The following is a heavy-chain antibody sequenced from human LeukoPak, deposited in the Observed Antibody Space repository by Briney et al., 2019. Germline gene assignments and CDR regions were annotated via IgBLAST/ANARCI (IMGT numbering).Heavy chain of an antibody. CDR3: ARETYYETYGMDV. D-gene: IGHD3-3*01. V-gene: IGHV1-18*01. Sequence: ASVKVSCKASGYTFTNYGISWVRQAPGQGLEWMGWISAYNGNTNYAQKLQGRVTTTTDTSTSTAYMELRSLRSDDTAVYYCARETYYETYGMDVWGQGTTVTVSS. J-gene: IGHJ6*02. CDR2: ISAYNGNT. CDR1: GYTFTNYG.